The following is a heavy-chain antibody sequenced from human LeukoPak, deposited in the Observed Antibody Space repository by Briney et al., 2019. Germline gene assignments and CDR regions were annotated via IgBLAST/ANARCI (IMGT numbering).Heavy chain of an antibody. CDR1: GGTFSSYT. Sequence: SVKVSCKASGGTFSSYTISWVRQAPGQGLEWMGRIIPILGIANYAQKFQGRVTITTDESTSTAYMELSSLRSEDTAVYYCARDLVISSGWSDPFDYWGQGTLVTVSS. D-gene: IGHD6-19*01. J-gene: IGHJ4*02. CDR2: IIPILGIA. CDR3: ARDLVISSGWSDPFDY. V-gene: IGHV1-69*16.